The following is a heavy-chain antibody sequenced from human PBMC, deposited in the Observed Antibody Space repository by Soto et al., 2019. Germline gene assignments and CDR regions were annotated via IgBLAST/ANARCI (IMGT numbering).Heavy chain of an antibody. J-gene: IGHJ6*02. CDR1: GYTFTSYG. D-gene: IGHD4-17*01. Sequence: QVQLVQSGAEVKKPGASVKVSCKASGYTFTSYGISWVRQAPGQGLEWMGWISAYNGNTNYAQKLQGRVTMTTDTSTSTAYMELRSLRSDDTAVYYCARERDPYGDSLYYYYGMDVWGQGTTVTVSS. CDR2: ISAYNGNT. CDR3: ARERDPYGDSLYYYYGMDV. V-gene: IGHV1-18*01.